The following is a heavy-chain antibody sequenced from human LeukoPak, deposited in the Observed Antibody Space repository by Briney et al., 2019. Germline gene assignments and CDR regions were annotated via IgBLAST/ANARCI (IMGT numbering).Heavy chain of an antibody. Sequence: PGGSLRLSCAASGFTLSSYEMNWVRQAPGKGLEWGSYISSGGGTIYYADSVKGRFTISRDSAKNSLYLQMNSLRAEDTAVYYCASSTGDGNAFDIWGQGTMVTVSS. CDR1: GFTLSSYE. D-gene: IGHD7-27*01. CDR3: ASSTGDGNAFDI. J-gene: IGHJ3*02. V-gene: IGHV3-48*03. CDR2: ISSGGGTI.